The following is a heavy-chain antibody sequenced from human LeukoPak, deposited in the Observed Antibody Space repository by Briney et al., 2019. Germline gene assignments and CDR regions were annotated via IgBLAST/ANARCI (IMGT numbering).Heavy chain of an antibody. CDR3: ARGGPWGITIFGVVTNWFDP. D-gene: IGHD3-3*01. Sequence: SETLSLTCAVYGGSFSGYYWSWIRQPPGKGLEWIGEINHSGSTNYNPSLKSRVTISVDTSKNQFSLKLSSVTAADTAVYYCARGGPWGITIFGVVTNWFDPWGQATLVTVSS. J-gene: IGHJ5*02. CDR1: GGSFSGYY. V-gene: IGHV4-34*01. CDR2: INHSGST.